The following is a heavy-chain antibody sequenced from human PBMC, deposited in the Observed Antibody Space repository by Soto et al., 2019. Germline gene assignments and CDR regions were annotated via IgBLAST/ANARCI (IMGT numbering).Heavy chain of an antibody. CDR1: GFTFSSYG. J-gene: IGHJ3*02. CDR3: AKDHSVGATTYDAFHI. Sequence: QGQLVESGGGVVQPGRSLRLSCAASGFTFSSYGMHWVRQAPGKGLEWVAVISYDGSNKYYADSVKGRFTISRDNSRNTLYLQMNSLRAEDTAVYYCAKDHSVGATTYDAFHIWGQGTMVTVSS. D-gene: IGHD1-26*01. V-gene: IGHV3-30*18. CDR2: ISYDGSNK.